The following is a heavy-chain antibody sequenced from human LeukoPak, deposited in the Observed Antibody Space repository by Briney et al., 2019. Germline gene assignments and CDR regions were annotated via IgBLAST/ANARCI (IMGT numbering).Heavy chain of an antibody. V-gene: IGHV4-34*01. CDR2: INHSGST. CDR1: GGSFSGYY. J-gene: IGHJ5*02. CDR3: ARGRGTRVGYNWFDP. D-gene: IGHD3-16*01. Sequence: SETLSLTCAVYGGSFSGYYWSWIRQPPGKGLEWIGEINHSGSTNYNPSLKSRVTISVDTSKNQFSLKLSSVTAADTAVYYCARGRGTRVGYNWFDPWGQGTLVTASS.